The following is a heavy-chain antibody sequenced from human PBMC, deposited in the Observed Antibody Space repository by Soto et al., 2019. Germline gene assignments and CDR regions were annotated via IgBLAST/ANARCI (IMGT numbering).Heavy chain of an antibody. CDR3: ARIQTEYGTLFEY. J-gene: IGHJ4*02. V-gene: IGHV2-26*01. CDR1: GFSLSNGKMG. D-gene: IGHD1-26*01. CDR2: IFSNDEK. Sequence: QVTLKESGPVLVKATETLTLTCTVSGFSLSNGKMGVSWIRQPPGKALEWLAHIFSNDEKSHSSYLKNRLSISKDTSKSQVVLTMTNMDPVDTATYYCARIQTEYGTLFEYWGQGFLVTVSS.